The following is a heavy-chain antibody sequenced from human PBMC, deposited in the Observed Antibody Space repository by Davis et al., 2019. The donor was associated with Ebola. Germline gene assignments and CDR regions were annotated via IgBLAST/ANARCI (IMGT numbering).Heavy chain of an antibody. J-gene: IGHJ6*02. CDR2: ISYDGSNK. V-gene: IGHV3-30*03. CDR3: TTEPYYYDNPSLYGMDV. D-gene: IGHD3-22*01. Sequence: PGGSLRLSCTDSVITFSSYGMHWVRQAPGKGLEWVAVISYDGSNKYYADSVKGRFTISRDNSKNTLYLQMNSLKTEDTAVYYCTTEPYYYDNPSLYGMDVWGQGTTVTVSS. CDR1: VITFSSYG.